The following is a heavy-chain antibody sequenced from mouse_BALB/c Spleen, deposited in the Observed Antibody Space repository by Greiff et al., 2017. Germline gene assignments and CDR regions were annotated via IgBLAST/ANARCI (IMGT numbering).Heavy chain of an antibody. D-gene: IGHD2-4*01. CDR3: ARPYDFWFAY. Sequence: EVQGVESGGGLVKPGGSLKLSCAASGFTFSSYAMSWVRQTPEKRLEWVASISSGGSTYYPDSVKGRFTISRDNARNILYLQMSSLRSEDTAMYYSARPYDFWFAYWGQGTLVTVSA. CDR2: ISSGGST. V-gene: IGHV5-6-5*01. CDR1: GFTFSSYA. J-gene: IGHJ3*01.